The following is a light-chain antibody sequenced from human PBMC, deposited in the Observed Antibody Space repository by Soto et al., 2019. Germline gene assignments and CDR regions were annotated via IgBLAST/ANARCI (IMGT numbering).Light chain of an antibody. V-gene: IGKV1-5*01. CDR1: QSISNW. CDR2: DAS. CDR3: QQYNSYSRT. J-gene: IGKJ1*01. Sequence: DIQMTQSPSTRSASVGNRVTITCRASQSISNWLALYQQKPGKAPKLLIYDASSLESGVSLRFSGSGSGTEFTHTISSLQPDDFATYYCQQYNSYSRTFGQGTKVDIK.